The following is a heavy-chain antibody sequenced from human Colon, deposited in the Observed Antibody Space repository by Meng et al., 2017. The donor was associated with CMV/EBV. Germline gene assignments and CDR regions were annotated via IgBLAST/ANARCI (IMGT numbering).Heavy chain of an antibody. Sequence: GESLKISCAASGFTFSVFAMHWVRQAPGKGLEWVSYISSSGNIIYYADSVKGRFTIPRDNAKNSLYLQMNSLRAEDTAVYYCAREGGYCSSTSCYTPPEYFQHWGQGTLVTVSS. CDR2: ISSSGNII. V-gene: IGHV3-48*03. CDR3: AREGGYCSSTSCYTPPEYFQH. J-gene: IGHJ1*01. CDR1: GFTFSVFA. D-gene: IGHD2-2*02.